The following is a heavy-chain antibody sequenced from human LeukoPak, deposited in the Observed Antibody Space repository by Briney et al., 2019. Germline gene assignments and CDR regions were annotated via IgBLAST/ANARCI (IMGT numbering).Heavy chain of an antibody. CDR2: ISGSGGST. J-gene: IGHJ3*02. CDR3: AKAVLRFLVDDAFDI. CDR1: GFTFDDYA. Sequence: GRSLRLSCAASGFTFDDYAMHWVRQAPGRGLEWVSGISGSGGSTYYADSVKGRFTISRDNSKNTLYLQMNSLRAEDTAVYYCAKAVLRFLVDDAFDIWGQGTMVTVSS. D-gene: IGHD3-3*01. V-gene: IGHV3-23*01.